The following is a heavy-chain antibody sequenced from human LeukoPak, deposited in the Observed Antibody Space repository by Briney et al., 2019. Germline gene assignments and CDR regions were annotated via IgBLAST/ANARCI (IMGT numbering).Heavy chain of an antibody. Sequence: PSETLSLTCTVSGYSISSGYYWGWIRQPPGKGLEWIGSIYHSGSTYYNPSLKSRVTISVDTSKNQFSLKLSSVTAADTAVYYCARGSYYYEPPGGFDPWGQGTLVTVSS. V-gene: IGHV4-38-2*02. J-gene: IGHJ5*02. CDR1: GYSISSGYY. CDR3: ARGSYYYEPPGGFDP. CDR2: IYHSGST. D-gene: IGHD3-22*01.